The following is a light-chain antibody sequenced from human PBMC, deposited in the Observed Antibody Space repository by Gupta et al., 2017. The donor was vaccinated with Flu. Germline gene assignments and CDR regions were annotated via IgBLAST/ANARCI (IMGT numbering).Light chain of an antibody. CDR2: DAS. J-gene: IGKJ5*01. CDR3: QQRSNWPPVPIT. V-gene: IGKV3-11*01. CDR1: QSVSSY. Sequence: EIVLTQSPATLSLPPGERATLSCRASQSVSSYLAWYQQKPGQAPRLLIYDASNRATGIPARFSGSGSGTDFTLTISSLEPEDFAVYYCQQRSNWPPVPITFGQGTRLEIK.